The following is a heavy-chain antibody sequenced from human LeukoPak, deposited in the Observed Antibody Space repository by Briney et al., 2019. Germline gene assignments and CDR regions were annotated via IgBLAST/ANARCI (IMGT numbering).Heavy chain of an antibody. V-gene: IGHV1-46*01. CDR2: INPSDDT. CDR3: ASQTPVLRYFDWPGGNV. Sequence: ASVKVSCKAPGYTFTSSYIHWVREAPGQGPEWMGLINPSDDTLYAHKFQGRVTMIRDTSTNTVYMELNSLRSEDTAVYYCASQTPVLRYFDWPGGNVWGKGTTVTVSS. J-gene: IGHJ6*04. D-gene: IGHD3-9*01. CDR1: GYTFTSSY.